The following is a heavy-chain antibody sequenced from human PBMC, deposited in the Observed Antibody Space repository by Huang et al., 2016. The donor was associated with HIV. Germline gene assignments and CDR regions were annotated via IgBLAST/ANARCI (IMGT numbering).Heavy chain of an antibody. CDR3: VRENYGSGSTLHWFDP. J-gene: IGHJ5*02. D-gene: IGHD3-10*01. Sequence: DVQLVESGGGLVKPGGSLRLSCAASGFSSDSLAMHWVRQAPGEGLELVASITASSSFKDDAVSLTGRFTVSRDNAKNSLYLQMNSLRPEDTAVYYCVRENYGSGSTLHWFDPWGQGTLVTVSS. CDR2: ITASSSFK. CDR1: GFSSDSLA. V-gene: IGHV3-21*01.